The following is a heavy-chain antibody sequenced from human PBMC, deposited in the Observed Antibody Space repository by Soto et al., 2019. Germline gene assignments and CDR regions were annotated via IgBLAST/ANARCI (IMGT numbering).Heavy chain of an antibody. D-gene: IGHD2-15*01. V-gene: IGHV4-34*01. Sequence: SETLSLTCAVYGGSFSGYYWTWIRQPPGTGLEWIGEINHSGSTNYNPSLKSRVTISVDTSKNQFSLKLSSVTAADTAVYYCARGIVVVVAATGWFDPWGQGTLVTVSS. CDR3: ARGIVVVVAATGWFDP. CDR1: GGSFSGYY. J-gene: IGHJ5*02. CDR2: INHSGST.